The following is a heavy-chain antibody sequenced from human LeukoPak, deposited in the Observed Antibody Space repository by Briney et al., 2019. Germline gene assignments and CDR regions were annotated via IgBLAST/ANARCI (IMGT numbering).Heavy chain of an antibody. V-gene: IGHV3-15*01. CDR3: ATYGSGSCLRY. CDR2: IKSKTDGGTI. Sequence: GALRLSCAASGFTFSSYAMSWVRQAPGKGLEWVGRIKSKTDGGTIDYDAPVKDRFTISRDDSKNTLYLQINSLKTEDTAVYYCATYGSGSCLRYWGQGTLVTVSS. J-gene: IGHJ4*02. D-gene: IGHD6-19*01. CDR1: GFTFSSYA.